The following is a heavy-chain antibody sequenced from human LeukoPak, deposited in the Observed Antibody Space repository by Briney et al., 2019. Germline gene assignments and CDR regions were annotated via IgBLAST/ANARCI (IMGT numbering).Heavy chain of an antibody. CDR2: IDPNSGDT. CDR3: ARSGSTGYSLDY. CDR1: GYTFTVYF. D-gene: IGHD3-22*01. J-gene: IGHJ4*02. V-gene: IGHV1-2*02. Sequence: GASVTVSFTASGYTFTVYFIHWVRQAPGQGLEWMGCIDPNSGDTKYAQKFQGRVSMPRDTSTRTAYMELSRLRSDDTAVYFCARSGSTGYSLDYWGQGTPVTVSS.